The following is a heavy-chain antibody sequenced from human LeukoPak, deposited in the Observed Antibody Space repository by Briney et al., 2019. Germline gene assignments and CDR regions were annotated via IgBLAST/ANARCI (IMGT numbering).Heavy chain of an antibody. CDR1: GGTFSSYA. Sequence: SVKVSCKASGGTFSSYAISWVRQAPGQGLEWMGGIIPIFGTANYAQKFQCRVTITTDESTSTAYMEPSSLRSEDTAVYYCASLVGAVAGTRTYYYYYYMDVWGKGTTVTVSS. V-gene: IGHV1-69*05. J-gene: IGHJ6*03. CDR2: IIPIFGTA. D-gene: IGHD6-19*01. CDR3: ASLVGAVAGTRTYYYYYYMDV.